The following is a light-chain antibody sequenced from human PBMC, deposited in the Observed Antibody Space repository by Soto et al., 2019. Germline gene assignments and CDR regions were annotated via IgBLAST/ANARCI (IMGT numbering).Light chain of an antibody. CDR1: SSNIGSNT. Sequence: QSVLTQAPSASGTPGQRVTISCSGSSSNIGSNTVNWYQQVPGTAPKLLIYGNDQRPSGVPDRFSGSKSGTSASLAISGLQSDDETDYYCAAWDDSLNVVLFGGGTKVTVL. V-gene: IGLV1-44*01. CDR3: AAWDDSLNVVL. CDR2: GND. J-gene: IGLJ2*01.